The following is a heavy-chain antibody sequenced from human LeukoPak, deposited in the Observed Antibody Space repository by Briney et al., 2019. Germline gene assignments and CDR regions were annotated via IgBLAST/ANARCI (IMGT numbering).Heavy chain of an antibody. J-gene: IGHJ4*02. CDR2: IIPIFGTA. D-gene: IGHD2-15*01. Sequence: SVKVSCKASGGTFSSYAISWVRQAPGQGLEWMGGIIPIFGTANYAQKFQGRVTITADESTSTAYMELGSLRSDDTAVYYCARVSSNVAPFDYWGQGTLVTVSS. V-gene: IGHV1-69*13. CDR1: GGTFSSYA. CDR3: ARVSSNVAPFDY.